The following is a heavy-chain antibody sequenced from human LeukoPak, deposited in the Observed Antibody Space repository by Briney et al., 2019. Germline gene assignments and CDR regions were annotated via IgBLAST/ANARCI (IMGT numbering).Heavy chain of an antibody. CDR3: ARVSRRSEYGDYGT. CDR2: INPNSGGT. V-gene: IGHV1-2*02. CDR1: GYTFTGYY. Sequence: ASVKVSCKASGYTFTGYYMHWVRQAPGQGLEWMGWINPNSGGTNYAQRFQGRVTMTRDTSISTAYMELSRLRSDDTAVYYCARVSRRSEYGDYGTWGQGTLVTVSS. D-gene: IGHD4-17*01. J-gene: IGHJ5*02.